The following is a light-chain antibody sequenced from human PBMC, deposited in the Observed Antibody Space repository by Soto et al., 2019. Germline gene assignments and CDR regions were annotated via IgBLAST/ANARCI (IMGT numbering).Light chain of an antibody. V-gene: IGKV2-28*01. Sequence: DIVMTQSPLSLPVTPGEPASISCRSSQSLLHSNGYNYLYWYLQKPGQSPQILIYLGSNRASGVPDRFSGSGSGPDFTLKISRVEAEDVGVYYCMQALQTPRTFGHGTKVEIK. CDR2: LGS. CDR1: QSLLHSNGYNY. CDR3: MQALQTPRT. J-gene: IGKJ1*01.